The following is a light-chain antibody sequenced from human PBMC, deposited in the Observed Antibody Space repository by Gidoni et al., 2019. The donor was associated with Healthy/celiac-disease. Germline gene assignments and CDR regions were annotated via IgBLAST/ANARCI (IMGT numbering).Light chain of an antibody. V-gene: IGLV2-8*01. CDR3: SSYAGSNNWV. CDR2: EVS. Sequence: QSALTQPPSASGSPGQSVTISCTGTSSDVGGYNSVSWYQQHPGKAPKLMIYEVSKRPSGVPDRFFGSKSGNTASLTVSGLQAEDEADYYCSSYAGSNNWVFGGGTKLTVL. CDR1: SSDVGGYNS. J-gene: IGLJ3*02.